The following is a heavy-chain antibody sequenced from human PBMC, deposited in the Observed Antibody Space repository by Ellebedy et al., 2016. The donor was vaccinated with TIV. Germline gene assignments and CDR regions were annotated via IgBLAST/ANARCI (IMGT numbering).Heavy chain of an antibody. CDR1: GGCFNSYY. CDR2: LTHTGRT. Sequence: SETLSLTXTVSGGCFNSYYWTWIRQPPGKGLEWVGHLTHTGRTNYNPSLQSRVAISLDSSKTQFSLELNSVTAADTAVYYCARGSSTYSWFDTWGPGILVTVSS. CDR3: ARGSSTYSWFDT. V-gene: IGHV4-59*13. J-gene: IGHJ5*02.